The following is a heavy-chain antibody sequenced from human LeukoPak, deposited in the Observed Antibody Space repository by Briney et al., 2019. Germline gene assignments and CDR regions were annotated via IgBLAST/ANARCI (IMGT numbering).Heavy chain of an antibody. Sequence: GGSLRLSCAASGFTFSNYWMSRVRQAPGKGLEWVANIKQDGSEKYYVDSVKGRFTISRDNAKNSLYLQMNSLRAEDTAVYYCARDRYDYVWGSFKYYYYYMDVWGKGTTVTISS. V-gene: IGHV3-7*01. J-gene: IGHJ6*03. D-gene: IGHD3-16*01. CDR3: ARDRYDYVWGSFKYYYYYMDV. CDR2: IKQDGSEK. CDR1: GFTFSNYW.